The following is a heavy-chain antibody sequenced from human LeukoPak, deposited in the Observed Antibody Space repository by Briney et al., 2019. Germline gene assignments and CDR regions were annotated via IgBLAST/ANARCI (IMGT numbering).Heavy chain of an antibody. Sequence: ASVKVSCKASGYTFTGYYMHWVRQAPGQGLEWMGWINPNSGGTNYAQKFQGRVTMTRDTSISTAYMELSRLRSDDTAVYYCARVIGGDIAAAGQPFDYWGQGTLVTVSS. J-gene: IGHJ4*02. CDR3: ARVIGGDIAAAGQPFDY. CDR1: GYTFTGYY. D-gene: IGHD6-13*01. V-gene: IGHV1-2*02. CDR2: INPNSGGT.